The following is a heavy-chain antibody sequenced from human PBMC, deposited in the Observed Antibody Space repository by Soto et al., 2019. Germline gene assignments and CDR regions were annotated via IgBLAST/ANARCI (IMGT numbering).Heavy chain of an antibody. J-gene: IGHJ6*02. V-gene: IGHV1-69*13. CDR2: IIPIFGTA. Sequence: ASVKVSCKASGGTFSSYAISWVRQAPGQGLEWMGGIIPIFGTANYAQKFQGRVTITADESTSTAYMELSSLRSEDTAVYYCARGQRGGYDYYGMDVWGQGTTVTVSS. D-gene: IGHD2-15*01. CDR1: GGTFSSYA. CDR3: ARGQRGGYDYYGMDV.